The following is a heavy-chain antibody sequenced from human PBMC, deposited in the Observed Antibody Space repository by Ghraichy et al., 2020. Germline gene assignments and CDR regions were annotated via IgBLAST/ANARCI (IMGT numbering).Heavy chain of an antibody. D-gene: IGHD4-17*01. V-gene: IGHV3-64*01. CDR1: GFTFSSYA. Sequence: GGSLRLSCAASGFTFSSYAMHWVRQAPGKGLEYVSAISSNGGSTYYANSVKGRFTISRDNSKNTLYLQMGSLRAEDMAVYYCARSSYGDNLDYWGQGTLVTVSS. CDR2: ISSNGGST. J-gene: IGHJ4*02. CDR3: ARSSYGDNLDY.